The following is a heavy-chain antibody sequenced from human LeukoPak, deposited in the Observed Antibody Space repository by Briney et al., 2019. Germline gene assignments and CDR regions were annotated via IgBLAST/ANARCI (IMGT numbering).Heavy chain of an antibody. D-gene: IGHD5-18*01. Sequence: SETLSLTCTVSGGSISSYYWSWIRQSPGKGLECIGYIHYTGSTNYNPSLKSRVTISVDTSKNQFSLKLSSVTAADTAVYYCARESGYSYGNYYFDYWGQGNLVTVSS. J-gene: IGHJ4*02. CDR1: GGSISSYY. V-gene: IGHV4-59*01. CDR3: ARESGYSYGNYYFDY. CDR2: IHYTGST.